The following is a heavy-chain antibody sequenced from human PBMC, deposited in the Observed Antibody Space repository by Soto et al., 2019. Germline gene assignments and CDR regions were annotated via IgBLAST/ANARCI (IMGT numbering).Heavy chain of an antibody. V-gene: IGHV3-73*01. Sequence: EVPLVESGGGLVQPGESLKLSCAASGFTFSASAMHWVRQASGKGLEWVGRIRSKYNNYATVYAESVKGRFTISRDDSKNTAYLQMNSLKIEDTAVYYCTRQDPVTAVENDAFDFWGQGTMVTVSS. CDR1: GFTFSASA. D-gene: IGHD5-18*01. CDR3: TRQDPVTAVENDAFDF. CDR2: IRSKYNNYAT. J-gene: IGHJ3*01.